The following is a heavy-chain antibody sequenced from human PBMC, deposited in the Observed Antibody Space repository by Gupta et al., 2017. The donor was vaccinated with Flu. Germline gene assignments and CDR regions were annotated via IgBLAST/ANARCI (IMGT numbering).Heavy chain of an antibody. Sequence: EVQFLHSAGVSLQPGGSLRHSCAASGLPFRNYATSWARHAPGQGLDWVSSISGSGHTTYYADSLMGRFTISRDNFNNALFLQMNSLRADDTAVYYCAKDRATNRILTAYSNPDYWGQGTLVTVST. CDR1: GLPFRNYA. J-gene: IGHJ4*02. V-gene: IGHV3-23*01. CDR3: AKDRATNRILTAYSNPDY. CDR2: ISGSGHTT. D-gene: IGHD3-9*01.